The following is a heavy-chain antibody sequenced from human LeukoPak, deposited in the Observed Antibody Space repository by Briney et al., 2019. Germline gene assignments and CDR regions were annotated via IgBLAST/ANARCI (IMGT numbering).Heavy chain of an antibody. J-gene: IGHJ4*02. Sequence: SGPTLVKPTQTLTLTCTFSGFSLSTSGVGVGWIRQPPGKALEWLALIHWNDDKRYSPSLKSRLTITKDTSKNQVVLTMTNMDPVDTATYYCAHLTARLEWLLYRNLCFDYWGQGTLVTVSS. V-gene: IGHV2-5*01. CDR1: GFSLSTSGVG. D-gene: IGHD3-3*01. CDR3: AHLTARLEWLLYRNLCFDY. CDR2: IHWNDDK.